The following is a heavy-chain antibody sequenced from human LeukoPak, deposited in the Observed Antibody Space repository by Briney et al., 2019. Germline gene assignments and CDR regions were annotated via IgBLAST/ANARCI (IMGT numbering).Heavy chain of an antibody. CDR1: GFTFSSYS. CDR2: ISSSSSTI. J-gene: IGHJ3*02. Sequence: PGGSLRLSCAASGFTFSSYSMNWVRQAPGKGLEWVSYISSSSSTIYYADSVKGRFTISRDNAKNSLYLQMNSLTTEDTAVYYCARDERYCSGGTCYRSDAFDIWGQGTMVTVSS. V-gene: IGHV3-48*04. CDR3: ARDERYCSGGTCYRSDAFDI. D-gene: IGHD2-15*01.